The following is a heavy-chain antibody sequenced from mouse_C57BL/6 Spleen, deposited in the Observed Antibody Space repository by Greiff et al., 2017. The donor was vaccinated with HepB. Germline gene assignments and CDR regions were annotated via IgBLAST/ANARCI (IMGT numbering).Heavy chain of an antibody. V-gene: IGHV3-6*01. CDR2: ISYDGSN. CDR1: GYSITSGYY. Sequence: EVQRVDSGPGLVKPSQSLSLTCSVTGYSITSGYYWNWIRQFPGNKLEWMGYISYDGSNNYNPSLKNRISITRDTSKNQFFLKLNSVTTEDTATYYCAREGLRYAMDYWGQGTSVTVSS. J-gene: IGHJ4*01. D-gene: IGHD2-2*01. CDR3: AREGLRYAMDY.